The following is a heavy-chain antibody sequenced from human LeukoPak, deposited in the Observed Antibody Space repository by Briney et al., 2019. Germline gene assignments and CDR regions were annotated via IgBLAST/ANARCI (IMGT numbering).Heavy chain of an antibody. D-gene: IGHD6-19*01. Sequence: SETLSLTCAVSGGSISSSNWWSWVRQPPGKGLEWIGEIYHSGSTNYNPSLKSRVTISVDKSKNQFSLKLSSVTAADTAVYYCARAFLGSSGWKSLIDYWGQGTLVTVSS. J-gene: IGHJ4*02. CDR1: GGSISSSNW. CDR3: ARAFLGSSGWKSLIDY. V-gene: IGHV4-4*02. CDR2: IYHSGST.